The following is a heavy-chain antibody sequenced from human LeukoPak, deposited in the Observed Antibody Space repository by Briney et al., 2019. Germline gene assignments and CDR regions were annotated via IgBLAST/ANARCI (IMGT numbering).Heavy chain of an antibody. D-gene: IGHD4-23*01. CDR3: ATDGGWRYFQH. CDR1: GGSFSGYY. J-gene: IGHJ1*01. V-gene: IGHV4-34*01. CDR2: INHSGST. Sequence: SETLSLTCAVYGGSFSGYYWSWIRQPPGKGLEWIGEINHSGSTNYNPSLKSRVTISVDTSKNQSSLKLSSVTAADTAVYYCATDGGWRYFQHWGQGTLVTVSS.